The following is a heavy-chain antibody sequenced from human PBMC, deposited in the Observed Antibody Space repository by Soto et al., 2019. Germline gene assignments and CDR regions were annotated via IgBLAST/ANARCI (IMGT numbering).Heavy chain of an antibody. CDR3: ARLEGLAMISYYFDF. CDR2: IYYRGNA. V-gene: IGHV4-39*01. J-gene: IGHJ4*02. D-gene: IGHD3-9*01. CDR1: DDSINSDKYY. Sequence: QLQLQESGPGLVKPSETLSLTCSVSDDSINSDKYYWGWIRQPPGKGLEWIGSIYYRGNAYYNPSLQTRATIAVDKSKSQFSLKLNSVTAADSAVYFCARLEGLAMISYYFDFWGPGALVTVSS.